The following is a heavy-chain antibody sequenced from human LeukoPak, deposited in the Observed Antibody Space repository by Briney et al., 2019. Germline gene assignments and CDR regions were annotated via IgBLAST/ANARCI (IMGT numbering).Heavy chain of an antibody. CDR2: IWYDGSNK. CDR1: GFTFSGYG. Sequence: GGSLRLSCAASGFTFSGYGMHWVRQAPGKGLEWVAVIWYDGSNKYYADSVKGGFTISRDNSKNTLYLQMNSLRAEDTAVYYCAREYNWYFDLWGRGTLVTVSS. CDR3: AREYNWYFDL. J-gene: IGHJ2*01. D-gene: IGHD5-12*01. V-gene: IGHV3-33*01.